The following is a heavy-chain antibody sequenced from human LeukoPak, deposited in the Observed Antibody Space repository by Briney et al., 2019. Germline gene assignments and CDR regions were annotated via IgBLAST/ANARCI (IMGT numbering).Heavy chain of an antibody. CDR1: GGSFSGYY. Sequence: SETLSLTCAVYGGSFSGYYWSWIRQPPGKGLEWIGEINHSGSTNYNPSLKSRVTISVDTSKNQFPLKLSSVTAADTAVYYCARRRDGYNSRFDYWGQGTLVTVSS. CDR3: ARRRDGYNSRFDY. D-gene: IGHD5-24*01. J-gene: IGHJ4*02. CDR2: INHSGST. V-gene: IGHV4-34*01.